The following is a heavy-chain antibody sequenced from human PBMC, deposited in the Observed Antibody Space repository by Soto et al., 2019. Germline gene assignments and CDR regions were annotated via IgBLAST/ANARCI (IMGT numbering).Heavy chain of an antibody. CDR2: ISSSGSTI. J-gene: IGHJ4*02. Sequence: LRLSFAASGFTFSSYEMNWVRQAPGKGLEWVSYISSSGSTIYYADSVKGRFTISRDNAKNSLYLQMNSLRAEDTAVYYCASSPGVLFYGSVPNWGQGTLVTVSS. CDR1: GFTFSSYE. D-gene: IGHD3-10*01. V-gene: IGHV3-48*03. CDR3: ASSPGVLFYGSVPN.